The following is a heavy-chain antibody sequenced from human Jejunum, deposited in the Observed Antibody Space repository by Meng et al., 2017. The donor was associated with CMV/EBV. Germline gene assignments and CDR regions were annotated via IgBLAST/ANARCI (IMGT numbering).Heavy chain of an antibody. CDR2: IYYTGSA. CDR3: ARFGIVGSTNHFDY. V-gene: IGHV4-31*02. D-gene: IGHD1-26*01. J-gene: IGHJ4*02. Sequence: GPVSSRSYYWSWIRQHPGKGLEWIGNIYYTGSAYYNPSLKSRVSISVDTSKNQCSLKVTSVTAADTAVYYCARFGIVGSTNHFDYWGQGTLVTVSS. CDR1: GPVSSRSYY.